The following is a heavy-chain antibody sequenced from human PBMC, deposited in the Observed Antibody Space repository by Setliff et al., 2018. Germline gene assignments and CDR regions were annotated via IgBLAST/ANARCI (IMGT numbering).Heavy chain of an antibody. CDR1: GFTFSSYE. J-gene: IGHJ4*02. D-gene: IGHD7-27*01. CDR2: ISNDGATT. CDR3: VRDLHWGFDY. V-gene: IGHV3-48*03. Sequence: GGSLRLSCAASGFTFSSYEMNWVRQAPGKGLEWVSYISNDGATTSYADSVKGRFTISRDNVKNSLFLQMNSLRAEDTAVYYCVRDLHWGFDYWGLGTLVTVSS.